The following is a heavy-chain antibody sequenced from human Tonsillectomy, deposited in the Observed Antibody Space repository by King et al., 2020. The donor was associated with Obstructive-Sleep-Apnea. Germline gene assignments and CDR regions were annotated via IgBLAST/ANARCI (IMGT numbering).Heavy chain of an antibody. D-gene: IGHD3-3*01. V-gene: IGHV1-24*01. CDR1: GYTLTELS. Sequence: QLVQSGAEVKKPGASVKVSCKVSGYTLTELSMHWVRQAPGKGLEWMGGFDPEDVETIYAQKFQGRVTMTEDTSTDTAYMELSSLRSEDTAVYYCATVVLRFLEWVPRLGFDPWGQGTLVTVSS. CDR2: FDPEDVET. J-gene: IGHJ5*02. CDR3: ATVVLRFLEWVPRLGFDP.